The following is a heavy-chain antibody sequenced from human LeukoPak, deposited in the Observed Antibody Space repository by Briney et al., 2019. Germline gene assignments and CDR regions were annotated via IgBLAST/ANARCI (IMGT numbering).Heavy chain of an antibody. Sequence: PGGSLRLSCAASGFTFSSYAMAWVRQAPGKGLEWVSALSGSGGSTYYADSVKGRFTISRDNSMNTLYLRLNSLRVEDTAVYFCAKGISSTSRTPFDPWGQGTLVTVSS. CDR2: LSGSGGST. J-gene: IGHJ5*02. CDR1: GFTFSSYA. CDR3: AKGISSTSRTPFDP. D-gene: IGHD6-13*01. V-gene: IGHV3-23*01.